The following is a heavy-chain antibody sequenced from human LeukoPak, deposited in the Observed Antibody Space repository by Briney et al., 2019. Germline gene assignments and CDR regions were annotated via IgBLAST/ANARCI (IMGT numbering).Heavy chain of an antibody. CDR2: INHSGST. J-gene: IGHJ4*02. Sequence: PSGTLSLTCTVSGDSINSLDLWSWVRQPPGKGLEWIGEINHSGSTNYNPSLRGRVTISVDTSKNQYSLKLSSVTAADTAVYYCARLGAGPTYYDFWSGYSSFYFDYWGQGTLVTVSS. CDR3: ARLGAGPTYYDFWSGYSSFYFDY. D-gene: IGHD3-3*01. CDR1: GDSINSLDL. V-gene: IGHV4-4*02.